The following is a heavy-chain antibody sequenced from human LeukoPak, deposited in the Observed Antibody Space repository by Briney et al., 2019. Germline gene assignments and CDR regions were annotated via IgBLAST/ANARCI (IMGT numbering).Heavy chain of an antibody. CDR1: DGSFSGYY. D-gene: IGHD3-22*01. V-gene: IGHV4-34*01. CDR2: INHSGST. J-gene: IGHJ4*02. Sequence: SETLSLTCGVYDGSFSGYYWSWIRQPPGKGLEWIGEINHSGSTKYNPSLKSRVTISADTSKNQFSLKLSSVTAADTAVYYCARGISGYFGTSGYYYDYWGQGTLVTVSS. CDR3: ARGISGYFGTSGYYYDY.